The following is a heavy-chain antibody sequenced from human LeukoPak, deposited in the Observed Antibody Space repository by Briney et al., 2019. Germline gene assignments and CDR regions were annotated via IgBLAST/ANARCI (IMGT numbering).Heavy chain of an antibody. D-gene: IGHD6-19*01. CDR1: GGSINSYY. Sequence: KASETLSLTCTVSGGSINSYYWSWIRQPPGKGLEWIGYIYYSGSTNYNPSLKGRVTISVDTSKNQFSLKLTSVTAADTAVYYCARRAGDFDFWGQGTLVTVSS. J-gene: IGHJ4*02. V-gene: IGHV4-59*08. CDR2: IYYSGST. CDR3: ARRAGDFDF.